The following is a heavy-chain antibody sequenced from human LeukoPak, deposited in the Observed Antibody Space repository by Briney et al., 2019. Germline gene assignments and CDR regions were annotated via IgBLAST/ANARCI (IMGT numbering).Heavy chain of an antibody. V-gene: IGHV1-2*02. J-gene: IGHJ4*02. D-gene: IGHD3-22*01. CDR2: INPNSGGT. CDR1: GYTFTGYY. CDR3: ARGDYYDSGVYYYD. Sequence: AASVKVSCKASGYTFTGYYIHWVRQAPGQGLEWMGWINPNSGGTNYAQKFQGRVTMTRDKSISTAYMELSRLRSDDTAVYYCARGDYYDSGVYYYDWGQGTLATVCS.